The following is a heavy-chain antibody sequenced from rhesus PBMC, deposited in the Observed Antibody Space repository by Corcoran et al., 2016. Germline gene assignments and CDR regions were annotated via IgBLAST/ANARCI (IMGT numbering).Heavy chain of an antibody. CDR2: IKSKADGGTA. D-gene: IGHD1-44*01. J-gene: IGHJ6*01. CDR1: GFTFSNVW. CDR3: TTFLQYLDS. Sequence: EVQLVESGGGLVQPGGSLRLSCAASGFTFSNVWMNWVSQAPGKGLEWVARIKSKADGGTADYAASVKGRFTISRDDSKNTLYLQMNSLKTEDTAVYYCTTFLQYLDSWGQGVVVTVSS. V-gene: IGHV3-30*01.